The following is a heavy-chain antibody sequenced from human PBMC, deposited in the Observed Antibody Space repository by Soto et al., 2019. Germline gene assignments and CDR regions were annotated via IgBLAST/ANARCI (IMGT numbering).Heavy chain of an antibody. D-gene: IGHD3-16*01. CDR1: GFSLSTSEVG. Sequence: SGPTLVNHKQTLTLTCTFSGFSLSTSEVGVGWIRQPPGKALEWLALIYWDDDKRYSPSLKSRLTITKDTSKNQVVLTMTNMDPVDTATYYCAHLRRGYDYIWGSFPTLDYWGQGTLVTVSS. V-gene: IGHV2-5*02. J-gene: IGHJ4*02. CDR3: AHLRRGYDYIWGSFPTLDY. CDR2: IYWDDDK.